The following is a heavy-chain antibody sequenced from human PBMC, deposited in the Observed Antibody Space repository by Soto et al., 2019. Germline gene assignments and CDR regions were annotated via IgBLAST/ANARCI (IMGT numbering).Heavy chain of an antibody. D-gene: IGHD3-10*01. J-gene: IGHJ4*02. Sequence: GGSLRPSCAASEFSFRSYYMNWVRQAPGRGLEWVSSISPSSSFLNYADSVKGRFTISRDNAKNSVYLQMNSLRVEDTAVYYCARVGTHYGSGSPYYSDYWGQGTLVTVSS. V-gene: IGHV3-21*06. CDR3: ARVGTHYGSGSPYYSDY. CDR2: ISPSSSFL. CDR1: EFSFRSYY.